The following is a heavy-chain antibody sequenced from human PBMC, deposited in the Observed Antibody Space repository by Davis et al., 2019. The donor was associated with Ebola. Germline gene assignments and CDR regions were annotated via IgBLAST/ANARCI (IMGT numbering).Heavy chain of an antibody. D-gene: IGHD2/OR15-2a*01. CDR2: IRYDGSYQ. Sequence: GESLKISCVASGFTFSTYAMHWVRQSPGRGLEWVAFIRYDGSYQFYADSVKGRFSISRDNSKNTLYLQMNGLRVEDTAIYYCAKDNRNIWSEVWGQGTMVTVSS. CDR3: AKDNRNIWSEV. V-gene: IGHV3-30*02. J-gene: IGHJ3*01. CDR1: GFTFSTYA.